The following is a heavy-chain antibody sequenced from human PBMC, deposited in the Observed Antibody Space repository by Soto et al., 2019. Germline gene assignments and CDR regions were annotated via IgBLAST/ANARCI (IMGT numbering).Heavy chain of an antibody. D-gene: IGHD3-22*01. V-gene: IGHV4-31*03. J-gene: IGHJ5*02. Sequence: QVQLQESGPGLVKPSQTLSLTCTVSGGSISSGGYYWSWIRQHPGKGLEWIGYIYYSGSTYYNPSLKSRVTISVDTSKNQFSLKLSSVTAADTAVYYCARGGAYYDSSESWFDPWGQGTLVTVSS. CDR1: GGSISSGGYY. CDR2: IYYSGST. CDR3: ARGGAYYDSSESWFDP.